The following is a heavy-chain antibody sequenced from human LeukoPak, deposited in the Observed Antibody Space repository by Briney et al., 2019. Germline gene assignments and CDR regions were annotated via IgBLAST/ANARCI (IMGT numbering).Heavy chain of an antibody. Sequence: SETLSLTRTVSGGSISSSSYYWGWIRQPPGKGLEWIGSIYYSGSTYYNPSLKSRVTISVDTSKNQFSLKLSSVTAADTAVYYCASYDFWSGMSFDYWGQGTLVTVSS. V-gene: IGHV4-39*01. CDR1: GGSISSSSYY. D-gene: IGHD3-3*01. J-gene: IGHJ4*02. CDR2: IYYSGST. CDR3: ASYDFWSGMSFDY.